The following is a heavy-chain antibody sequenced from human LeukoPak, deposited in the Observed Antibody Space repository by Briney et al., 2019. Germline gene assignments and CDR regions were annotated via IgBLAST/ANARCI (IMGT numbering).Heavy chain of an antibody. CDR2: IRSKTYGGTT. V-gene: IGHV3-49*04. CDR3: TRDQTPYS. J-gene: IGHJ4*02. CDR1: GFTFGDYG. Sequence: GGSLRLSCTISGFTFGDYGMSWVRQAPGKGLEWVGFIRSKTYGGTTEYAASVKGRFTISRDDPKSIDYLQRNSLKSEDTAVYYCTRDQTPYSWGQGTLVTVSS.